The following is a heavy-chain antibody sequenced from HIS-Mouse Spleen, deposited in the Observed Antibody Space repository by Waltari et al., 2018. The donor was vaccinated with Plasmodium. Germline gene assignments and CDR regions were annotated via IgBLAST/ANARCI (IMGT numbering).Heavy chain of an antibody. CDR2: IKQDGSEK. V-gene: IGHV3-7*01. CDR1: GVTFSSYW. J-gene: IGHJ2*01. Sequence: EVQLVESGGGLVQPGGSLRLPCSASGVTFSSYWMSWVRQAPGKGLEWLANIKQDGSEKYYVDSVKGRFTISRDNAKNSLYLQMNSLRAEDTAVYYCASSWYWYFDLWGRGTLVTVSS. D-gene: IGHD6-13*01. CDR3: ASSWYWYFDL.